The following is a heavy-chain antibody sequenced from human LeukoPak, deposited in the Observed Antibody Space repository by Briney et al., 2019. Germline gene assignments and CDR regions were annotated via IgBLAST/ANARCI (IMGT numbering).Heavy chain of an antibody. CDR2: INTDGSST. Sequence: PGGSLRLSCAASGFTFSSYWMHWVRQAPGKGLVWVSRINTDGSSTTYADSVKGRFTISRDNAKNTLYLQMNSLRAEDTAVYYCARSSGSSSQDYWGQGTLVTVSS. CDR1: GFTFSSYW. CDR3: ARSSGSSSQDY. V-gene: IGHV3-74*03. D-gene: IGHD6-13*01. J-gene: IGHJ4*02.